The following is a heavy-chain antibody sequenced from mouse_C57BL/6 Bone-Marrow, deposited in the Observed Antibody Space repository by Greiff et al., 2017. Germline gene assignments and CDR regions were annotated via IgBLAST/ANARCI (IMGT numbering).Heavy chain of an antibody. V-gene: IGHV1-55*01. CDR1: GYTFTSYW. J-gene: IGHJ2*01. CDR2: IYPTSGRT. CDR3: ACSGPLGRSFDY. D-gene: IGHD3-1*01. Sequence: VQLQQPGAELVKPGASVKMSCKASGYTFTSYWITWVKQRPGQGLEWIGDIYPTSGRTNYNEKFKGKATLTVDTSSNTAYMQLNSLTSEDSAVFYCACSGPLGRSFDYWGQGTTLTVSS.